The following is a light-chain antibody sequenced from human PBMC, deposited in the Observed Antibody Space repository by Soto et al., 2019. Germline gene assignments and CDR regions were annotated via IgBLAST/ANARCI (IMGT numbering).Light chain of an antibody. J-gene: IGKJ1*01. V-gene: IGKV1-39*01. CDR3: QQSYSFPRT. CDR2: AAF. Sequence: DIQMTQSPSTLSASVGDTVTVTCRASQSVSGWLAWYQQKPGKAPNLLIHAAFNLQSGVPSRFSGSGSGTDFTLTISSLQPEDFATYYCQQSYSFPRTFGQGTKVDNK. CDR1: QSVSGW.